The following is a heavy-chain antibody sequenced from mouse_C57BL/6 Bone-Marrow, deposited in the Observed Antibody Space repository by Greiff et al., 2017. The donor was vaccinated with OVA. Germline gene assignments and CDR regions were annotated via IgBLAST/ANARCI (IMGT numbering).Heavy chain of an antibody. CDR3: ARGGDYCSWYFDV. J-gene: IGHJ1*03. D-gene: IGHD1-1*01. Sequence: VQLQQSGAELVRPGASVKLSCTASGYTFTDYYINWVKQRPGQGLEWIARIYPGSGNTYYNENVKGKATLTAEKSSSTAYMQLSRLTSEDSAVYFWARGGDYCSWYFDVWGTGTTVTVSS. V-gene: IGHV1-76*01. CDR2: IYPGSGNT. CDR1: GYTFTDYY.